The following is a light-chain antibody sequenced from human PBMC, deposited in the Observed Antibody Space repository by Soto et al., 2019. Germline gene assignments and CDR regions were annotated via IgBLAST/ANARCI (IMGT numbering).Light chain of an antibody. Sequence: QAVVTQPPSVSAAPGQKVTISCSGSSSNIGNNYVSWYQQLPGTAPKLLIYENNKRPSGIPDRFSGSKSGTSATLGITGLQTGDEADYYCGTWDSRLSAGTVVFGGGTQLTVL. CDR3: GTWDSRLSAGTVV. CDR2: ENN. CDR1: SSNIGNNY. V-gene: IGLV1-51*02. J-gene: IGLJ2*01.